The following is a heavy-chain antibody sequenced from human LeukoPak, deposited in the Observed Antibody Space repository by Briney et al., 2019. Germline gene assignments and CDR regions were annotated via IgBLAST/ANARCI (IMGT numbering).Heavy chain of an antibody. J-gene: IGHJ5*02. CDR3: ARAYYDFWSGYQNWFDP. Sequence: SETLSLTCTVSGGSISSYYWSWIRQPPGKGLEWIGYIYYSGSTNYNPSLKSRVTISVDTSKNQLSLKLSSVTAADTAVYYCARAYYDFWSGYQNWFDPWGQGTLVTVSS. CDR1: GGSISSYY. V-gene: IGHV4-59*01. CDR2: IYYSGST. D-gene: IGHD3-3*01.